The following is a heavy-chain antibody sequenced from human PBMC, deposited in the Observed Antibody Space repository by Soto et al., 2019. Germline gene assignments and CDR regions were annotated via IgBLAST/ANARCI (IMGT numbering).Heavy chain of an antibody. J-gene: IGHJ4*02. CDR1: GFTFSSYA. D-gene: IGHD3-16*01. V-gene: IGHV3-30-3*01. Sequence: QVQLVESGGGVVQPGRSLRLSCAASGFTFSSYAMHWVRQAPGKGLEWVAVISYDGSNKYYADSVKGRFTISRDNSKNTLYLQMNSLRAEDTAVYYCASGRVRSYYDYVWGSHPVDYWGQGTLVTVSS. CDR3: ASGRVRSYYDYVWGSHPVDY. CDR2: ISYDGSNK.